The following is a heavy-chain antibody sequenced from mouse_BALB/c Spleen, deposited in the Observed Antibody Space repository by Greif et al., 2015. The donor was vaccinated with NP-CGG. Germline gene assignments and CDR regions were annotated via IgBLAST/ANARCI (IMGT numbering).Heavy chain of an antibody. Sequence: VQLQQSGAELMKPGASVKISCKATGYTFSSYWIEWVKQRPGHGLEWIGEILPGSGSTNYNEKFKGKATFTADTSSNTAYMQISSLTSEDSAVYYCARGIYDGYYIDYWGQGTTLTVSS. V-gene: IGHV1-9*01. CDR2: ILPGSGST. CDR1: GYTFSSYW. J-gene: IGHJ2*01. CDR3: ARGIYDGYYIDY. D-gene: IGHD2-3*01.